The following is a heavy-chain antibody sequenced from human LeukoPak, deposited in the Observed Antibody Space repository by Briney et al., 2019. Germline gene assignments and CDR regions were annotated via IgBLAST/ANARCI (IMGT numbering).Heavy chain of an antibody. D-gene: IGHD6-13*01. J-gene: IGHJ5*02. CDR3: ARDPRSSSWGIINWFDP. Sequence: ASEKVSCKASGYTFTSYGISWVRQAPGQGLEWMGWISAYNGNTNCAQKLQGRVTMTTDTSTSTAYMELRSLRSDDTAVYYCARDPRSSSWGIINWFDPWGQGTLVTVSS. V-gene: IGHV1-18*01. CDR2: ISAYNGNT. CDR1: GYTFTSYG.